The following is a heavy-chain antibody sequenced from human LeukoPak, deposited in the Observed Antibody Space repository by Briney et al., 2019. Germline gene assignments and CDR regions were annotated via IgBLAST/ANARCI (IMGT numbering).Heavy chain of an antibody. CDR3: ARLRITRVRGGRFDP. J-gene: IGHJ5*02. CDR2: SNHNGST. V-gene: IGHV4-34*01. D-gene: IGHD3-10*01. Sequence: SPTLSLTCALYAGSFTISYWSWTRQPPGNGLGWHGESNHNGSTNYNPALMSRVTISVDTSKNQLSLKLSSVAAAVTSVYYCARLRITRVRGGRFDPWGQGTLVTVSS. CDR1: AGSFTISY.